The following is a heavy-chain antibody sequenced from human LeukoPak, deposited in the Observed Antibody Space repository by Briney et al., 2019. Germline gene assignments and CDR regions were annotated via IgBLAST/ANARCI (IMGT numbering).Heavy chain of an antibody. J-gene: IGHJ4*02. CDR3: ARRDIVATAGDY. CDR2: INPNSGGT. Sequence: ASVKASCKASGYTFTAYYMHWVRQAPGQGLEWMGRINPNSGGTNYAQKFQGRVTISVDTSKNQFSLKLSSVTAADTAVYYCARRDIVATAGDYWGQGTLVTVSS. V-gene: IGHV1-2*06. CDR1: GYTFTAYY. D-gene: IGHD5-12*01.